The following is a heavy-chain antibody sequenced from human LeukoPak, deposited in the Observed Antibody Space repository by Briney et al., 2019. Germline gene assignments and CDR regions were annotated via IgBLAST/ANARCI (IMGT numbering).Heavy chain of an antibody. CDR3: ARYRYYYDSSGYHYDY. D-gene: IGHD3-22*01. V-gene: IGHV1-69*06. CDR1: GGTFSSYA. CDR2: IIPIFGTA. Sequence: ASVKVSCKASGGTFSSYAISWVRQAPGQGLEWMGGIIPIFGTANYAQKFQGRVTITADKSTSTAYMELSSLRAEDMAVYYCARYRYYYDSSGYHYDYWGQGTLVTVSS. J-gene: IGHJ4*02.